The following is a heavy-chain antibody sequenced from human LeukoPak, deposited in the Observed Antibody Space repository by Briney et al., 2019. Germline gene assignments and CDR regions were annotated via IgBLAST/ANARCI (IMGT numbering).Heavy chain of an antibody. J-gene: IGHJ4*02. D-gene: IGHD5-18*01. V-gene: IGHV4-39*01. CDR3: ARIKKVDTSIDY. Sequence: SETLSLTCTVSSGSISSSSYYWGWIRQPPGKGLEWIGSIYYSGSTYYNPSLKSRVSISKDASKNQFSLKVSSVTAADTAVYYCARIKKVDTSIDYWRQGTLVTVSS. CDR1: SGSISSSSYY. CDR2: IYYSGST.